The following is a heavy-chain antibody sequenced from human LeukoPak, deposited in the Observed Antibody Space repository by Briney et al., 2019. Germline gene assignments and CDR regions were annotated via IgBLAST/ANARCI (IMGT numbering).Heavy chain of an antibody. D-gene: IGHD4-11*01. J-gene: IGHJ4*02. V-gene: IGHV3-7*05. CDR3: ARGSTTVTPRNFDY. Sequence: PGGSLRLSCAASAFTFGSYWMSWVRQAPGKGLEWVANIKQDGSEEYYVDSVKGRFTISRDNAKNSLYLQMNSLRAEDTAVYYCARGSTTVTPRNFDYWGQGTLVTVSS. CDR1: AFTFGSYW. CDR2: IKQDGSEE.